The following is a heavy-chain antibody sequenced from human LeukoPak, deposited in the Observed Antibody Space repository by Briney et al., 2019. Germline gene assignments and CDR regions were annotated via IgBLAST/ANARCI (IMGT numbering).Heavy chain of an antibody. CDR1: GFTFSSYS. CDR2: ISSSSSYT. Sequence: KPGGSLRLSCAASGFTFSSYSMNWVRQAPGKGLEWVSSISSSSSYTYYADSVKGRFTISRDNAKNSLYLQMNSLRAEDTAVYYCARTSWQWLADIDYWGQGTLVTVSS. D-gene: IGHD6-19*01. CDR3: ARTSWQWLADIDY. V-gene: IGHV3-21*01. J-gene: IGHJ4*02.